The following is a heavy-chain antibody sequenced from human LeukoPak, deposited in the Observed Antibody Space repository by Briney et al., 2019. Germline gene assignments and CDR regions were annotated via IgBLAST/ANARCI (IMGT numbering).Heavy chain of an antibody. V-gene: IGHV4-4*07. D-gene: IGHD3-10*01. CDR1: GGSISSYY. Sequence: SETLSLTCTVSGGSISSYYWSWIRQPAGKGLEWIGRIYTSGSTNYNPSLKSRVTMSVDTSKNQFSLKLSSVTAADTAVYYCARDLGEGIYGFYYYMDVWGKGTTVTVSS. CDR2: IYTSGST. J-gene: IGHJ6*03. CDR3: ARDLGEGIYGFYYYMDV.